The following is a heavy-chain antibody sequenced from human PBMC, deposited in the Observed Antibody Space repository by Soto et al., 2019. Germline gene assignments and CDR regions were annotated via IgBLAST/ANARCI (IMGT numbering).Heavy chain of an antibody. CDR3: ATEGIAVAVTLDY. CDR1: GFTFSNAW. D-gene: IGHD6-19*01. J-gene: IGHJ4*02. Sequence: EVQLVESGGGLVKPGGSLRLSCAASGFTFSNAWMNWVRQAPGKGLEWVGRIKSKTDGGTTDYAAPVKGRFTISRDDSKNTLYLQMNSLKTEDTAVYYCATEGIAVAVTLDYWGQGTLVTVSS. CDR2: IKSKTDGGTT. V-gene: IGHV3-15*07.